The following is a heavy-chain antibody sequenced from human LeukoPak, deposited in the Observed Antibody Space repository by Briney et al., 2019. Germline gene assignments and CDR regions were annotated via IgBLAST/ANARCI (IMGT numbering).Heavy chain of an antibody. J-gene: IGHJ5*02. CDR2: INHSGST. CDR1: GGSFSGYY. Sequence: PSETLSLTCGVYGGSFSGYYWSWIRQPPGRGLEWIGEINHSGSTNYNPSLKSRVTISVGTSKNQFSLKLTSVTAADTAVYYCARGPLNGEYPFESLFDPGGQGILVTASS. V-gene: IGHV4-34*01. D-gene: IGHD4-17*01. CDR3: ARGPLNGEYPFESLFDP.